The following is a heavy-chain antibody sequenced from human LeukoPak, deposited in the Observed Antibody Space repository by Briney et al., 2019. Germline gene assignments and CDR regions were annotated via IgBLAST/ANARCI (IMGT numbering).Heavy chain of an antibody. D-gene: IGHD6-6*01. J-gene: IGHJ3*02. V-gene: IGHV3-48*01. CDR3: AKDLGWQLVRGAFDI. CDR2: ISSLSGTI. Sequence: GGSLRLSCAASGFTFSSYSMNWVRQALGEGLEWVSYISSLSGTIYYADSVKGRFTISRDNAKNSLYLQMDSLRAEDTAVYYCAKDLGWQLVRGAFDIWGQGTMVTVSS. CDR1: GFTFSSYS.